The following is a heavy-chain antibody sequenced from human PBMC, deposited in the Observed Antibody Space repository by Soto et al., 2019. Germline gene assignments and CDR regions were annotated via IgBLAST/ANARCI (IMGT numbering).Heavy chain of an antibody. CDR1: GFSFIGSA. CDR2: MRSRANSYAT. V-gene: IGHV3-73*01. J-gene: IGHJ4*02. CDR3: TTSANDKFVDY. Sequence: GVSLRLCCAASGFSFIGSAMHWVRQASGKGLEWVGRMRSRANSYATTYAESVKGRFTISRDDSKNTAYLQMNSLKTEDTAVYYCTTSANDKFVDYWGQGTLVTVSS. D-gene: IGHD5-12*01.